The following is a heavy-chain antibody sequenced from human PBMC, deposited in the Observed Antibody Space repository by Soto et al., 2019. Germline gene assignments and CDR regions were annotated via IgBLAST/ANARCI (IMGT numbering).Heavy chain of an antibody. Sequence: SETLSLTCAVYGGSFSGYYWDWIRQPPGKGLEWIGEINPDGATNYTPSLRGRVTISIDTSKNQFSLKLSSVTAADTAVYYCARGYSSSWYEISSFWFDPWGQGTLVTVSS. J-gene: IGHJ5*02. CDR3: ARGYSSSWYEISSFWFDP. V-gene: IGHV4-34*01. D-gene: IGHD6-13*01. CDR1: GGSFSGYY. CDR2: INPDGAT.